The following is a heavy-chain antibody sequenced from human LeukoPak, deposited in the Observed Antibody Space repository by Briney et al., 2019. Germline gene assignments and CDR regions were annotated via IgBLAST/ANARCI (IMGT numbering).Heavy chain of an antibody. CDR3: ARLDTSLVKYGMDV. V-gene: IGHV3-11*01. J-gene: IGHJ6*02. CDR1: GFTFSDYY. D-gene: IGHD5-18*01. CDR2: ISSSGSTI. Sequence: GGSLRLSCAASGFTFSDYYMSWIRQAPGKGLEWVSYISSSGSTIYYADSVKGRFTISRGNAKNSLYLQMNSLRAEDTAVYYCARLDTSLVKYGMDVWGQGTTVTVSS.